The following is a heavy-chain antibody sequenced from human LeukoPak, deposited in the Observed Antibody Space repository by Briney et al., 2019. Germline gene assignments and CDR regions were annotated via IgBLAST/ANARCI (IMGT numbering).Heavy chain of an antibody. J-gene: IGHJ4*02. CDR3: ARDARVVGATSYFDY. V-gene: IGHV4-4*07. CDR1: GDSISGYY. Sequence: SETLSLTCTVSGDSISGYYWSWIRQPAGKGLEWIGRIYTSGSTNYNPSLKSRVTMSIDTSKNQFSLKLSSVTAADTAVYYCARDARVVGATSYFDYWGQGTLVTVSS. CDR2: IYTSGST. D-gene: IGHD1-26*01.